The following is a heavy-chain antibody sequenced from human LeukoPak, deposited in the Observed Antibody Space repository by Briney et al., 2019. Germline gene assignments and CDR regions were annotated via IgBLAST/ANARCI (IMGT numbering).Heavy chain of an antibody. Sequence: SETLSLTCTVSGGSISSSSYYWGWIRQPPGRGLEWIGNTYYSGSTYYNPSLKSRVTVSVDTSKNQFSLKLSSLTAADTAVYYCARHPGYYGSGSYWPFDYWGQGTLVTVSS. CDR2: TYYSGST. D-gene: IGHD3-10*01. CDR3: ARHPGYYGSGSYWPFDY. J-gene: IGHJ4*02. V-gene: IGHV4-39*01. CDR1: GGSISSSSYY.